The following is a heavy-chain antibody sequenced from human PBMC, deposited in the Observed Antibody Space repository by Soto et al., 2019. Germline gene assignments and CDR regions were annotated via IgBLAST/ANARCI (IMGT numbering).Heavy chain of an antibody. CDR3: ARGGHVVVVTAALGY. V-gene: IGHV1-46*01. Sequence: QVQLMQSGAEVKKPGASVKVSCKASGDTFTDYYIHWVRQAPGQGLEWMGTVNPSGGHTTYAQHFLGRVTMTRDTSNSTLYMELTSLTSDDTAIYYCARGGHVVVVTAALGYWGQGTLVTVSS. CDR2: VNPSGGHT. D-gene: IGHD2-21*02. CDR1: GDTFTDYY. J-gene: IGHJ4*02.